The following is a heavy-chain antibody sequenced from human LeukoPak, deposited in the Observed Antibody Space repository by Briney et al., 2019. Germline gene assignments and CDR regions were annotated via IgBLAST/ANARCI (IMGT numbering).Heavy chain of an antibody. J-gene: IGHJ5*02. D-gene: IGHD6-6*01. CDR1: GYTFTGYY. V-gene: IGHV1-2*02. CDR3: ARAGGIAARFARNWFDP. Sequence: ASVKVSCKASGYTFTGYYMHWVRQAPGQGLEWMGWINPNSGGTNYAQKFQGRVTITRNTSISTAYMELSSLRSEDTAVYYCARAGGIAARFARNWFDPWGQGTLVTVSS. CDR2: INPNSGGT.